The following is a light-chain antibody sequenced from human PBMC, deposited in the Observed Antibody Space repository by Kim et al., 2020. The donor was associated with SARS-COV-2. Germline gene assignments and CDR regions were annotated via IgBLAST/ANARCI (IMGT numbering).Light chain of an antibody. J-gene: IGLJ3*02. V-gene: IGLV2-14*03. CDR3: CSYTSVTTWV. CDR1: NGDGGGYRY. CDR2: DVI. Sequence: GQSTIISSSGTNGDGGGYRYVSWYQQYPCRAPRLLIYDVIKRPAGIAGRFSATTSGNTAFLTITGLQAEDEADYYCCSYTSVTTWVFGGGTKVTVL.